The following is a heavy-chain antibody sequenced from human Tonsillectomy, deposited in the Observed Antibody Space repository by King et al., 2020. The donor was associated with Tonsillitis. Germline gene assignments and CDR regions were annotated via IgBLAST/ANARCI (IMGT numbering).Heavy chain of an antibody. CDR3: ARYVSGTFDY. V-gene: IGHV4-39*01. CDR2: MSNSGTI. D-gene: IGHD1-26*01. Sequence: VQLQESGPGVVKPSETLSLTCTVSGGSISSGDHFWAWIRQPPGKGLEWIGYMSNSGTIFYNPSLKSRITISGGTSENRFSLKLSSVTAADTAVYFCARYVSGTFDYWGQGALVTVSS. CDR1: GGSISSGDHF. J-gene: IGHJ4*02.